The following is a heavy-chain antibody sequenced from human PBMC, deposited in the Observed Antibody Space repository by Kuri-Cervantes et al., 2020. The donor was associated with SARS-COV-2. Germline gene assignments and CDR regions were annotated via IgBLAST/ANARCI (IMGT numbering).Heavy chain of an antibody. Sequence: GESLKISCAASGFTFSSYSMNWVRQAPGKGLEWVSSISSSSSYIYYADSVKGRFTISRDNAKNTQYLQMNSLRAEDTAVYYCAKFQRGYQGMDVWGQGTTVTVSS. D-gene: IGHD5-18*01. CDR3: AKFQRGYQGMDV. J-gene: IGHJ6*02. CDR1: GFTFSSYS. V-gene: IGHV3-21*04. CDR2: ISSSSSYI.